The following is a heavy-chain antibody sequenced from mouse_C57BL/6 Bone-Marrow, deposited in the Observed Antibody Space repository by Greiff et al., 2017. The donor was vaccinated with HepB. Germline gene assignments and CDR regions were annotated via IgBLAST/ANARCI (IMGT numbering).Heavy chain of an antibody. D-gene: IGHD1-1*01. V-gene: IGHV1-64*01. Sequence: VQLQQPGAELVKPGASVKLSCKASGYTFTSYWMPWVKQRPGQGLEWIGMIHPNSGSTNYNEKFKSKAKLTVDKSSSTAYMQLSSLTSEDSAVYYCANYYGSSYGFAYWGQGTRVTVSA. CDR2: IHPNSGST. CDR3: ANYYGSSYGFAY. CDR1: GYTFTSYW. J-gene: IGHJ3*01.